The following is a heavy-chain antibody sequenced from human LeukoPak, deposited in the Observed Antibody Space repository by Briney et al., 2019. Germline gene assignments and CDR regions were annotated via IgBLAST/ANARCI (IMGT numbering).Heavy chain of an antibody. CDR2: VYDSGIT. D-gene: IGHD3-3*01. CDR3: ARLLGWSGPINWFDP. Sequence: SETLSLTCTVSGGSISSDYWSWIRQPPGKGLEWIGYVYDSGITNYNPSLKSRVTISVGTSKNHFSLKLTSVTAADTAVYYCARLLGWSGPINWFDPWGRGTLVTVSS. V-gene: IGHV4-59*08. J-gene: IGHJ5*02. CDR1: GGSISSDY.